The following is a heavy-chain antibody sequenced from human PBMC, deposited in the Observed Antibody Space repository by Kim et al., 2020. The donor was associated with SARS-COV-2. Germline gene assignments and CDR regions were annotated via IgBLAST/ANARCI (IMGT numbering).Heavy chain of an antibody. V-gene: IGHV4-34*01. CDR1: GGSFSGYY. D-gene: IGHD1-26*01. CDR3: ARHVGIVGAPRPDRSSRKGGYYFDY. J-gene: IGHJ4*02. CDR2: INHSGST. Sequence: SETLSLICAVYGGSFSGYYWSWIRQPPGKGLEWIGEINHSGSTNYNPSLKSRVTISVDTSKNQFSLKLSSVTAADTAVYYCARHVGIVGAPRPDRSSRKGGYYFDYWGQGTLVTVSS.